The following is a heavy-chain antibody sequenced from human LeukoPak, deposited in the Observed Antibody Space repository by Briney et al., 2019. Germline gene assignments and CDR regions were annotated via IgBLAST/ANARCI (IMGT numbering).Heavy chain of an antibody. CDR1: GFTFSSYE. CDR2: ISSSGSTI. D-gene: IGHD3-10*01. CDR3: ARVGRWFGSDY. Sequence: GGSLRLSCAASGFTFSSYEMNWVRQAPGKGLEWVSYISSSGSTIYYADSVKGRFTISRDNAKNSLYLQMNSLRAEDTAVYYCARVGRWFGSDYWGQGTLVTVSS. J-gene: IGHJ4*02. V-gene: IGHV3-48*03.